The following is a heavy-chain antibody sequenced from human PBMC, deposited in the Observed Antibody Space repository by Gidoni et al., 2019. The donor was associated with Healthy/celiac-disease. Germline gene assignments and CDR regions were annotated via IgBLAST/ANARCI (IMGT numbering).Heavy chain of an antibody. D-gene: IGHD3-9*01. CDR2: SSGSGGST. Sequence: EVQLLESGGGLVQPGGSLRLSCAASGFTFSSYAMSWVRQAPGKGLEWVSASSGSGGSTYYADSVKGRFTISRDNTKNTLYLQMNSLRAEDTAVYYCAKIPPPAEYFDGYFDYWGQGTLVTVSS. CDR1: GFTFSSYA. CDR3: AKIPPPAEYFDGYFDY. J-gene: IGHJ4*02. V-gene: IGHV3-23*01.